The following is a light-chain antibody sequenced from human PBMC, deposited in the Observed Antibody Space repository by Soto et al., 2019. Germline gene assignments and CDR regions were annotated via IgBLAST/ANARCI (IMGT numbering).Light chain of an antibody. J-gene: IGKJ1*01. CDR2: DAS. CDR1: QSVSSY. CDR3: QQYSSSRT. V-gene: IGKV3-20*01. Sequence: EIALTQSPGTLSLSPGERATLSCRASQSVSSYLAWYQQKPGQAPRLLIYDASNRATGIPARFSGSGSEADFTLTITRLEPEDFAMYYCQQYSSSRTFGQGTKVDIK.